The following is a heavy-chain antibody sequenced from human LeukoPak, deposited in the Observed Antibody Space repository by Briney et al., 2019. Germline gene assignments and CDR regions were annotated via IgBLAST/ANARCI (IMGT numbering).Heavy chain of an antibody. Sequence: ASVKVSCKASGYTFTSYYMHWVRQAPGQGLEWMGIINPSGGSTSYAQKFQGRVTMTRDTSISTAYMELSRLRSDDTAVYYCAREDYDSSGPLYYFDYWGQGTLVTVSS. CDR2: INPSGGST. J-gene: IGHJ4*02. V-gene: IGHV1-46*01. CDR1: GYTFTSYY. CDR3: AREDYDSSGPLYYFDY. D-gene: IGHD3-22*01.